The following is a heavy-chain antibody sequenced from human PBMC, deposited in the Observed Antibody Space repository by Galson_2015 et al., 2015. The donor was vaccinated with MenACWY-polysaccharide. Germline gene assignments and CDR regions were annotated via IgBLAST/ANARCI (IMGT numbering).Heavy chain of an antibody. CDR2: INSDGSST. J-gene: IGHJ4*02. CDR1: GFTFSSYW. D-gene: IGHD6-19*01. CDR3: ARDEGSGWLGPYFYED. V-gene: IGHV3-74*01. Sequence: SLRLSCAASGFTFSSYWMHWVRQAPGKGLVWVSRINSDGSSTSYADSVKGRFTNSRDNAKNTLYLQMNSLRAEDTAVYYCARDEGSGWLGPYFYEDWGQGTLVTVSS.